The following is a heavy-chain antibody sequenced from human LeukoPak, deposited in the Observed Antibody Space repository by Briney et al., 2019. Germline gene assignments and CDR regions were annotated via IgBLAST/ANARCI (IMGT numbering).Heavy chain of an antibody. D-gene: IGHD2-21*01. CDR1: GFTVSSNY. CDR2: IRNDGDVI. Sequence: PGGSLRLSCAASGFTVSSNYMSWVRQAPGKGLEWVAFIRNDGDVIYYPDSVKGRFTISRDNSKNTVYLELNSLRVEDTAVYYCAKDLMSIRALIPWDHWGQGTLVTVSP. CDR3: AKDLMSIRALIPWDH. J-gene: IGHJ4*02. V-gene: IGHV3-30*02.